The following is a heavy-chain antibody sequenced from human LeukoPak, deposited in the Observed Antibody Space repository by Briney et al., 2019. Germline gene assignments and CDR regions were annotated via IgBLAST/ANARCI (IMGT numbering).Heavy chain of an antibody. J-gene: IGHJ5*02. D-gene: IGHD6-13*01. Sequence: PSQTLSLTCAVSGGSISSGGYSWSWIRQPPGKGLEWIGYIYHSGSTYYNPSLKSRVTISVDRSKNQFSLKLSSVTAADTAVYYCARRIAAAVSTLGWFDPWGQGTLVTVSS. V-gene: IGHV4-30-2*01. CDR3: ARRIAAAVSTLGWFDP. CDR2: IYHSGST. CDR1: GGSISSGGYS.